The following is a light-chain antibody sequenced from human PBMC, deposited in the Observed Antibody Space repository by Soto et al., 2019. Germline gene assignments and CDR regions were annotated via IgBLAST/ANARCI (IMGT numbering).Light chain of an antibody. V-gene: IGKV1-16*02. Sequence: DIQMTQSPSSLSASVGDRVTITCRASQGISTYLAWFQQSPGKAPRCLIYAASTLQPGVPSKFSGRGSGTDFTLTISSLQPEYFATYYCQQYNSYPLTCGGGTKVEIK. CDR1: QGISTY. CDR2: AAS. CDR3: QQYNSYPLT. J-gene: IGKJ4*01.